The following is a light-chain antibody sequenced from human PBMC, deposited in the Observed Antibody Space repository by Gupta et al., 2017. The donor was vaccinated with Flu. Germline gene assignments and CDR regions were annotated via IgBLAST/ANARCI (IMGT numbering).Light chain of an antibody. CDR2: NNN. CDR3: ATWDDSQKEV. J-gene: IGLJ3*02. Sequence: GSSSNIGSQTVNWYQQLPGTAPKLLIYNNNERPSGVSDRFSGSKSGTSASLAISGLQSEDEGAYYCATWDDSQKEVFGGGTKLTVL. CDR1: SSNIGSQT. V-gene: IGLV1-44*01.